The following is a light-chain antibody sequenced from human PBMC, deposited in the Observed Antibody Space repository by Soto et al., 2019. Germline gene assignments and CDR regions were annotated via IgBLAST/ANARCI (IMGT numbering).Light chain of an antibody. Sequence: QSALTQPASVSGSPGQSITISCTGTSSDVGGYNYVSWYQQHPGKAPKLMIYEVSNRPSGVSNRLSGSKSGNTASLTISGLQAEDEADYYCSSYTSSSTYVFGTGTKLT. CDR2: EVS. V-gene: IGLV2-14*01. CDR1: SSDVGGYNY. CDR3: SSYTSSSTYV. J-gene: IGLJ1*01.